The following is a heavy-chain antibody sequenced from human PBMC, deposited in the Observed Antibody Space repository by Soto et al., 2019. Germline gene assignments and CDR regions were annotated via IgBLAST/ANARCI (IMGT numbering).Heavy chain of an antibody. V-gene: IGHV4-39*01. CDR1: GGSISSSSYY. CDR2: IYYSGST. D-gene: IGHD6-13*01. Sequence: QLQLQESGPGLVKPSETLSLTCTVSGGSISSSSYYWGWIRQPPGKGLEWIGSIYYSGSTYHNPSLKSRVTISVDTSKNQFSLKLSSVTAADTAVYYCARMYSSSWDHYFDYWGQGTLVTVSS. CDR3: ARMYSSSWDHYFDY. J-gene: IGHJ4*02.